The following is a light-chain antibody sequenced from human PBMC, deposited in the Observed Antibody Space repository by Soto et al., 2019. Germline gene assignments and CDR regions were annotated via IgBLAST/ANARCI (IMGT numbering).Light chain of an antibody. Sequence: DIVMTQSPLSLPVTPGEPASISCRSSQSLLHSNGYNYLDWYLQKPGQSPQLLIYLGSHRASGVPVRFSGSGSGTDFTLKISRVEAEDVGVYYCMHALQTPGLTFGGGTKVEIK. CDR3: MHALQTPGLT. J-gene: IGKJ4*01. CDR2: LGS. CDR1: QSLLHSNGYNY. V-gene: IGKV2-28*01.